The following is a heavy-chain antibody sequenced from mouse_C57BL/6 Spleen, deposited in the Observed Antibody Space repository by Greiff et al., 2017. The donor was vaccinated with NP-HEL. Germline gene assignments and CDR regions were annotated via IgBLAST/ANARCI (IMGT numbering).Heavy chain of an antibody. D-gene: IGHD3-2*02. Sequence: EVQLQQSGAELVRPGASVKLSCTASGFNIKDDYMHWVKQRPEQGLEWIGWIDPENGDTEYASKFQGKATITADTSSNTAYLQLSSLTSEDTAVYYCPRGCAMDYWGQGTSVTVSS. J-gene: IGHJ4*01. CDR2: IDPENGDT. V-gene: IGHV14-4*01. CDR3: PRGCAMDY. CDR1: GFNIKDDY.